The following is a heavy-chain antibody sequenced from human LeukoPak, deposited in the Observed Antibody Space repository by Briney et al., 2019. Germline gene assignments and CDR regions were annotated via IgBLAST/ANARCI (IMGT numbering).Heavy chain of an antibody. Sequence: ASETLSLTCTVSGDSINNYYWSWIRQPPGQGLEWIAFIYYSGTTAYRSTAYNPSLKSRVTISLDTSKNQFSLNLRSVTAADTAVYYCARGVAAADWGQGTLVTVSS. D-gene: IGHD6-25*01. CDR2: IYYSGTTAYRST. J-gene: IGHJ4*02. CDR1: GDSINNYY. CDR3: ARGVAAAD. V-gene: IGHV4-59*01.